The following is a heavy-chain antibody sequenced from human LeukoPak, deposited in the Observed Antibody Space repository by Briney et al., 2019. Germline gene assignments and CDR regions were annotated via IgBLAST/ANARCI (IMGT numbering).Heavy chain of an antibody. CDR3: AGNSGWYVYNY. D-gene: IGHD6-19*01. CDR1: GGSISSYY. J-gene: IGHJ4*02. Sequence: SETLSLTCTVSGGSISSYYWSWIRQPPGKGLEWIGYIHTRGSTNYNPSLKSRVTISVDTSKNQFSLKLSSVTAADTAVYNCAGNSGWYVYNYWGQGTLVSVSS. CDR2: IHTRGST. V-gene: IGHV4-4*09.